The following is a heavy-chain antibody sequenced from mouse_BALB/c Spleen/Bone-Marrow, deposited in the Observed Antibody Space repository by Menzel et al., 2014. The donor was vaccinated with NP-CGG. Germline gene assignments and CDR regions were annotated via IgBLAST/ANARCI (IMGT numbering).Heavy chain of an antibody. CDR2: INPDSRTI. CDR1: GFDFSRYW. J-gene: IGHJ4*01. CDR3: ARRDYYYGMDY. Sequence: DVMLVESGGGLVQPGGSLKLSCAASGFDFSRYWMSWVRQAPGKGLEWIGEINPDSRTINSTPSLKDKFIISRDNGKNTLYLQMRKVRSEDTALYYCARRDYYYGMDYWGQGTSVTVSS. V-gene: IGHV4-1*02. D-gene: IGHD3-3*01.